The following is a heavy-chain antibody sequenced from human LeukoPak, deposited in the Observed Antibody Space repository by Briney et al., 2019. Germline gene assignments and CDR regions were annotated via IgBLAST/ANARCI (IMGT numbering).Heavy chain of an antibody. V-gene: IGHV1-18*01. J-gene: IGHJ5*02. CDR3: ARGLWDDRPKYNWFDP. CDR1: GYTFTNYG. CDR2: ISAYNGNT. D-gene: IGHD3-16*01. Sequence: ASVKVSCKASGYTFTNYGINWVRQAPGQGLEWMGWISAYNGNTNYAQKLQGRVTMTTDTSTSTAYMELRSLRSDDTAVHYCARGLWDDRPKYNWFDPWGQGTLVTVSS.